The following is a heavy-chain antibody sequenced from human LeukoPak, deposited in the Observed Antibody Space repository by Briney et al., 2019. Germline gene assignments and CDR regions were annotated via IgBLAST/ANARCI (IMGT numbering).Heavy chain of an antibody. Sequence: SETLSLTCAVSGGSIRSYNWSWIRQPPGKELEWIGNLYYGGSTNHNPSLKSRVTISGDTSKNQFSLNLSSVTAADTALYYCARVKGVVARFDYWGRGTLVTVSS. J-gene: IGHJ4*02. CDR3: ARVKGVVARFDY. D-gene: IGHD3-10*01. CDR1: GGSIRSYN. CDR2: LYYGGST. V-gene: IGHV4-59*01.